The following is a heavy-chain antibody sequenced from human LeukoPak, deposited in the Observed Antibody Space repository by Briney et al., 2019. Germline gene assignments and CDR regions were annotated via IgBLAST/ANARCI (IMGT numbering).Heavy chain of an antibody. J-gene: IGHJ4*02. V-gene: IGHV3-23*01. D-gene: IGHD3-10*01. CDR2: ISGSGGST. Sequence: GGSLRLSCAASGFTFSSYAMSWVRQAPGKGLEWDSAISGSGGSTYYADSVKGRFTISRDNSKNTLYLQMNSLRAEDTAVYYCAKYPRDGSGSFDYWGQGTLVTVSS. CDR3: AKYPRDGSGSFDY. CDR1: GFTFSSYA.